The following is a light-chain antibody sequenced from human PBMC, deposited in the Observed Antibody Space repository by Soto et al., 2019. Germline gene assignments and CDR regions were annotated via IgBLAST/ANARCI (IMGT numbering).Light chain of an antibody. CDR2: DAS. CDR3: HQYVSSPLT. CDR1: QSVNSNL. V-gene: IGKV3-20*01. Sequence: EIVLTQSPGTLSLSPGEGATVSCRASQSVNSNLLAWFQQKPGQAPRLLIHDASRRATGIPDRFSGSGSGTDLTLSISRVEPDDIAVYYCHQYVSSPLTFGQGTKLEIK. J-gene: IGKJ2*01.